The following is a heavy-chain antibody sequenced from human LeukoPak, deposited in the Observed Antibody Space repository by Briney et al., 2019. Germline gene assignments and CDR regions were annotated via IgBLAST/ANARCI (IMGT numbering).Heavy chain of an antibody. V-gene: IGHV1-69*06. Sequence: SVKVSCKASGGTFSSYTISWVRQAPGQGLEWMGGITPIFGKTNYAQNFQGRFTMTEDTSSGTAYMELNSLRSEDTAVYYCTTREIVVEPAQTSMVRGVLWRSDFWGHGTLVTVSS. D-gene: IGHD3-10*01. CDR2: ITPIFGKT. J-gene: IGHJ4*01. CDR3: TTREIVVEPAQTSMVRGVLWRSDF. CDR1: GGTFSSYT.